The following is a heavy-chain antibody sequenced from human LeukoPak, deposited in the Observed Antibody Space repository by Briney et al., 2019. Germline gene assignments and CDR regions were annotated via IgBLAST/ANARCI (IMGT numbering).Heavy chain of an antibody. V-gene: IGHV3-23*05. CDR2: FKTNYNQV. CDR1: GFTFSDYA. CDR3: ARSVPDYTRFDF. D-gene: IGHD4-11*01. J-gene: IGHJ4*02. Sequence: GGSLRLSCVACGFTFSDYAMNWVRHAPGKGLEWVSTFKTNYNQVYYAESVRGRFTISTDNSTNTAYLQMTSLRVEDTALYYCARSVPDYTRFDFWGQRALVTVSS.